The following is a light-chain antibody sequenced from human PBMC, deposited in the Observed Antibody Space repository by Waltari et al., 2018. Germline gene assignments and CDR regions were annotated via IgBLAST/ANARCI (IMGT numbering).Light chain of an antibody. V-gene: IGLV1-40*01. Sequence: QSVLTQPPSVSGDPGQRVTISCTGISPNLGAGVHVTWYQQLPGTAPKLPIYGKRNRPSGVPDRFSGSKSGTSASLAITGLQAEDEADYYCQSYDSSLSGFYVFGTGTKVTVL. J-gene: IGLJ1*01. CDR3: QSYDSSLSGFYV. CDR1: SPNLGAGVH. CDR2: GKR.